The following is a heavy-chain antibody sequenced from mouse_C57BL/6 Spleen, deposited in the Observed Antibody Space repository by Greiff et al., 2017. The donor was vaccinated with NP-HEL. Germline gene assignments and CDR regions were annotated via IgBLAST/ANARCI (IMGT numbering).Heavy chain of an antibody. Sequence: EVQLQQSGAELVRPGASVKLSCTASGFNIKDDYMHWVKQRPEQGLEWIGWIDPENGDTEYASKFQGKATITADTSSNTAYLQLSSLTSEDTAVYYCTTPGLRRGGYYFDYWGQSTTLTVSS. D-gene: IGHD2-4*01. CDR3: TTPGLRRGGYYFDY. CDR2: IDPENGDT. V-gene: IGHV14-4*01. CDR1: GFNIKDDY. J-gene: IGHJ2*01.